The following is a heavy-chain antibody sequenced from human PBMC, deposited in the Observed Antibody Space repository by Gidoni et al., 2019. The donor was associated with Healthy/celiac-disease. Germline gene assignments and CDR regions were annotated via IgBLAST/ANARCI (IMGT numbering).Heavy chain of an antibody. CDR2: ISGSGGST. J-gene: IGHJ4*02. CDR1: GFTFSSYA. V-gene: IGHV3-23*01. D-gene: IGHD6-6*01. Sequence: EVQLLESGGGLVQPGGSLRLSCAASGFTFSSYAMSWVRQAPGQGLEWVSAISGSGGSTYYADSVNGRFTISRDNSKNTLYLQMNSLRAEDTAVYYCAKSKYSSSSSPFDYWGQGTLVTVSS. CDR3: AKSKYSSSSSPFDY.